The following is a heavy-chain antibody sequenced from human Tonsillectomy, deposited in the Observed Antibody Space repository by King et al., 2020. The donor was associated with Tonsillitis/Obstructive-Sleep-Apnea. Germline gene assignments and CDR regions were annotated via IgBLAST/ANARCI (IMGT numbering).Heavy chain of an antibody. CDR1: GFTFSNYA. CDR2: ISYDGNYK. V-gene: IGHV3-30*04. J-gene: IGHJ6*03. Sequence: VQLVESGGGVVQPGRSLRLSCAASGFTFSNYAMHWVRQAPGKGLEWVAVISYDGNYKDYGDSVKGRFTISRDKSNNTLYLQMTSLRVKDTAVYYCARTDYYYYYMDVWGRGTTVTVSS. CDR3: ARTDYYYYYMDV.